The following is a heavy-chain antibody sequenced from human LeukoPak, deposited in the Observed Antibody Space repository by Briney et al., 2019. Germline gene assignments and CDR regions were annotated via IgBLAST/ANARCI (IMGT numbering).Heavy chain of an antibody. CDR2: IYYSGST. Sequence: PSETLSLTCTVSGGSISSYYWSWIRQPPGKGLEWIGYIYYSGSTNYNPSLKSRVTISVDTSKNQFSLKLSSVTAADAAVYYCARDDLSRAYGMDVWGQGTTVTVSS. D-gene: IGHD3/OR15-3a*01. CDR1: GGSISSYY. CDR3: ARDDLSRAYGMDV. J-gene: IGHJ6*02. V-gene: IGHV4-59*01.